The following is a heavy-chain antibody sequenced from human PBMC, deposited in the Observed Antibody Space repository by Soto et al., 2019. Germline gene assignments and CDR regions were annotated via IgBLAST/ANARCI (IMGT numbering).Heavy chain of an antibody. CDR3: TASGSDAFVEY. J-gene: IGHJ4*02. CDR1: GFTFSGSA. D-gene: IGHD5-12*01. CDR2: IRSKTNSYAT. Sequence: GSLRLSCAASGFTFSGSAMHWVRQASGKGLEWVGRIRSKTNSYATAYAASVKGRFTISRDDSKNTAYLQMNSLKTEDTAVYYCTASGSDAFVEYWGQGTLVTVSS. V-gene: IGHV3-73*01.